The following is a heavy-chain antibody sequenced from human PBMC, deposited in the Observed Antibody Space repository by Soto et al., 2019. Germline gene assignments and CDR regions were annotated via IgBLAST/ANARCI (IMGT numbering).Heavy chain of an antibody. CDR2: SYYSGST. V-gene: IGHV4-59*08. Sequence: SETLSLTCTVSGGSITNNYWSWIRQSPGKGLEWIGCSYYSGSTSYNPSLRSRVTISIDTSKTQFSLRLRSVAAADTAVYYCARRQNWNNLFDTWGQGTLVTVSS. CDR3: ARRQNWNNLFDT. D-gene: IGHD1-1*01. CDR1: GGSITNNY. J-gene: IGHJ5*02.